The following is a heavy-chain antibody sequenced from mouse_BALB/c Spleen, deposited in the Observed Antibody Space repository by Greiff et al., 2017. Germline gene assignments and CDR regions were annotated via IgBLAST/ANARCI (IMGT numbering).Heavy chain of an antibody. CDR2: INSNGGST. V-gene: IGHV5-6-3*01. CDR3: ARDGGAAWFAY. Sequence: EVKVVESGGGLVQPGGSLKLSCAASGFTFSSYGMSWVRQTPDKRLELVATINSNGGSTYYPDSVKGRFTISRDNAKNTLYLQMSSLKSEDTAMYYCARDGGAAWFAYWGQGTLVTVSA. CDR1: GFTFSSYG. J-gene: IGHJ3*01.